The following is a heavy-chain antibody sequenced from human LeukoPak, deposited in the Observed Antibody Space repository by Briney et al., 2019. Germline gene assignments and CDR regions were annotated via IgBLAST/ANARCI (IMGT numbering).Heavy chain of an antibody. Sequence: GGSLRLSCAASAXTFSTYSLNWVRQAPGQGLDWVCSISRSSTYIYYADSVKGRFTISRDNAKNSLYLQMNSLRADGTAVYYCPRAYNSGWYEDGPLDYWGQGALVTVSS. CDR1: AXTFSTYS. CDR3: PRAYNSGWYEDGPLDY. V-gene: IGHV3-21*04. CDR2: ISRSSTYI. J-gene: IGHJ4*02. D-gene: IGHD6-19*01.